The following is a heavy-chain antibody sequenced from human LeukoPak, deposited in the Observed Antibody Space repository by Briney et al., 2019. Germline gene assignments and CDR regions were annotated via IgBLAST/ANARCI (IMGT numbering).Heavy chain of an antibody. D-gene: IGHD6-13*01. CDR1: GFTFDDYA. J-gene: IGHJ3*02. CDR3: AKDFGYSSSWLGAFDI. CDR2: ISWNSGSI. V-gene: IGHV3-9*01. Sequence: PGGSLRLSCAASGFTFDDYAMHWVRQAPGKGLEWVSGISWNSGSIGYADSVKGRFTISRDNAKNSLYLQMNSLRAEDTALYYCAKDFGYSSSWLGAFDIWGQGTMVTVSS.